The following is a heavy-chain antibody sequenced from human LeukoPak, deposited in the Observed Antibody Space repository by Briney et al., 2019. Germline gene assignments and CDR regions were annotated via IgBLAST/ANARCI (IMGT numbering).Heavy chain of an antibody. CDR1: GYTFTGYY. Sequence: ASVKVSCKASGYTFTGYYMHWVRQAPGQGLEWMGWINPNSGGTNYAQKFQGRVTMTRDTSISTAYMELSRLRSDDTAVYYCARAGLGDIVVVPAALNWFDPWGQGTLVTVSS. J-gene: IGHJ5*02. V-gene: IGHV1-2*02. CDR2: INPNSGGT. CDR3: ARAGLGDIVVVPAALNWFDP. D-gene: IGHD2-2*01.